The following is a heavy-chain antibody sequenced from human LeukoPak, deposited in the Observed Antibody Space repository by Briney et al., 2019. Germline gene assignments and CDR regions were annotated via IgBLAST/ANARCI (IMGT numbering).Heavy chain of an antibody. CDR3: AKDPTVRGIISHDAFNI. Sequence: TGGSLKLSCVASGFSFSTYGMSWVRQAPGKGLEWVSGITGSGDNTFYADSVKGRFTISRDNPMNMLFLQMNSLRTEDTAIYYCAKDPTVRGIISHDAFNIWGQGTMDTVSS. J-gene: IGHJ3*02. CDR1: GFSFSTYG. D-gene: IGHD3-10*01. CDR2: ITGSGDNT. V-gene: IGHV3-23*01.